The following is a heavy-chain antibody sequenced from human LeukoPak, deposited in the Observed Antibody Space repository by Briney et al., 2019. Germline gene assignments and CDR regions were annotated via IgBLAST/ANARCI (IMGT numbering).Heavy chain of an antibody. Sequence: GGSLRLSCAASGLTVSSTYMSWVRQTPGKGLEWVSVIYGGGSTYYADSVKGRFTISRDNSKNTLYLQMNSLRAEDTAVYYCARDLLEWYFDYWGQGTLVTVSS. D-gene: IGHD3-3*01. CDR3: ARDLLEWYFDY. CDR1: GLTVSSTY. J-gene: IGHJ4*02. V-gene: IGHV3-66*01. CDR2: IYGGGST.